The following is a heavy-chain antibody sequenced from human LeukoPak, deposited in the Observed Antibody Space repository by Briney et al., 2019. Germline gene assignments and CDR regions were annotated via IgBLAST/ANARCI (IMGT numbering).Heavy chain of an antibody. V-gene: IGHV3-48*03. D-gene: IGHD2-8*01. Sequence: GGSLRLSCAASGFTFSSYEMNWVRQAPGKGLEWVSYITSSGSTVYYADSVKGRFTISRDNAKNSLYLQMNSLRAEDTAVYYCARGPVYASDYWGQGTLVTVSS. CDR2: ITSSGSTV. CDR3: ARGPVYASDY. J-gene: IGHJ4*02. CDR1: GFTFSSYE.